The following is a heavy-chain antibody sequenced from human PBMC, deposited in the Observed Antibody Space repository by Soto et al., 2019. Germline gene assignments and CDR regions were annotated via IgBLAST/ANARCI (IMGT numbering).Heavy chain of an antibody. CDR2: IYSGGST. V-gene: IGHV3-53*01. D-gene: IGHD3-22*01. Sequence: ASLRLSCAASGFTVSSNYMSWVRQAPGKGLEWVSVIYSGGSTYYADSVKGRFTISRDNSMNTLYLQMNSLRAEDKAVYYCARGYESGFDSWGPGTLVTVSS. J-gene: IGHJ4*02. CDR1: GFTVSSNY. CDR3: ARGYESGFDS.